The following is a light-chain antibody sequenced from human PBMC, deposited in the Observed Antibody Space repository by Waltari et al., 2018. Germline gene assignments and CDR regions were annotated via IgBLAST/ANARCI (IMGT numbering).Light chain of an antibody. J-gene: IGKJ1*01. CDR2: DAF. V-gene: IGKV3-20*01. CDR3: QKYESLPAT. CDR1: QSVSRA. Sequence: EIVLTQSPGTLSLSPGERATRSCRASQSVSRALAWYQQKPGQAPRRLIYDAFSRATGIPDRFSCSGSGTDFSLTISRLEPEDFAVYYCQKYESLPATFGQGTKLEIK.